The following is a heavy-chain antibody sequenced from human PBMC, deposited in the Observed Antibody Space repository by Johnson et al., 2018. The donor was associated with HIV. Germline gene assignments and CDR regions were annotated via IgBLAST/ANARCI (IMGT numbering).Heavy chain of an antibody. D-gene: IGHD3-10*01. CDR2: IGITGDT. J-gene: IGHJ3*02. V-gene: IGHV3-13*01. CDR3: ARDSLVGGPPQVDAFDI. CDR1: GFTFSTYA. Sequence: VQLVESGGGVVQPGRSLRLSCAASGFTFSTYAMHWVRQGPGKGLQWVSGIGITGDTYYAGSVKGRFSLSRDISKNTLYLQMNSLRAEVTAVYYCARDSLVGGPPQVDAFDIWGQGTMVTVSS.